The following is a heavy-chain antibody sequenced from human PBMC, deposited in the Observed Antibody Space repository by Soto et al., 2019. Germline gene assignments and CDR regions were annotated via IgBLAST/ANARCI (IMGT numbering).Heavy chain of an antibody. CDR3: ARGTMGATKPFDY. J-gene: IGHJ4*02. CDR1: GGTFSSYA. CDR2: IIPIFGTA. V-gene: IGHV1-69*13. D-gene: IGHD1-26*01. Sequence: ASVKVSCKASGGTFSSYAISWVRQAPGQGLEWMGGIIPIFGTANYAQKFQGRVTITADESTSTAYMELSSLRSEDTAVYYCARGTMGATKPFDYWGQGTLVTVSS.